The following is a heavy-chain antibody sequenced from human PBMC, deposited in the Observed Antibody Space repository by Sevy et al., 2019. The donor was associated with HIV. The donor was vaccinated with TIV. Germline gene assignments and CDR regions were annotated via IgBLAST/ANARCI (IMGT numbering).Heavy chain of an antibody. CDR3: ARSALRGELRIQLWWAFDI. D-gene: IGHD5-18*01. J-gene: IGHJ3*02. Sequence: GGSLRLSCAASGFTFSSYAMHWVRQAPGKGLEWVAVISYDGSNKYYADSVKGRFTISRDNSKNTLYLQMNSLTAEDTAVYYCARSALRGELRIQLWWAFDIWGQGTMVTVSS. CDR1: GFTFSSYA. V-gene: IGHV3-30-3*01. CDR2: ISYDGSNK.